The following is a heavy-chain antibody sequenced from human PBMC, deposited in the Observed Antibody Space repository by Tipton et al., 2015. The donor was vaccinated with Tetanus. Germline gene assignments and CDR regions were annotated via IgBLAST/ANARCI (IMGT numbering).Heavy chain of an antibody. V-gene: IGHV5-51*01. D-gene: IGHD3-3*01. CDR3: ARHFGEMLYAPFRFDP. CDR2: IYPGDSDT. CDR1: GYNFNLYW. Sequence: QLVQSGVEVKKPGESLKVSCQGSGYNFNLYWIAWVRQMPGKGLEWMGIIYPGDSDTRYSPSFQGQVTMSVDRSTATAYLQWGSLKASDTAIYYCARHFGEMLYAPFRFDPWGQGTLVTVSS. J-gene: IGHJ5*02.